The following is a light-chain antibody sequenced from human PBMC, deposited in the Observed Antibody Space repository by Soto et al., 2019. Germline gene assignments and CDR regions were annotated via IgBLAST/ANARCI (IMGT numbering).Light chain of an antibody. CDR1: QSISSW. J-gene: IGKJ1*01. Sequence: DIPMTQSPSTLSASVGDRVTITCRASQSISSWLAWYQQKPGKAPKLLIYDASSLESGVPSRFSGSGSGTEFTLSISSRQPDDFATYYCQQYNSYSPWTFGQGTKVEI. CDR2: DAS. V-gene: IGKV1-5*01. CDR3: QQYNSYSPWT.